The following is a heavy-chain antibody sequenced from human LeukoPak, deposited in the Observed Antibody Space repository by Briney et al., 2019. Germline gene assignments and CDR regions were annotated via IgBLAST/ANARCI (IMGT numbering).Heavy chain of an antibody. CDR2: IWYDGSNK. CDR3: AKEGSSSWYVYYYYMDV. V-gene: IGHV3-33*06. D-gene: IGHD6-13*01. J-gene: IGHJ6*03. Sequence: GGSLRLSCAASGFTFSSYGMHWVRQAPGKGLERVAVIWYDGSNKYYADSVKGRFTISRDNSKNTLYLQMNSLRAEDTAVYYCAKEGSSSWYVYYYYMDVWGKGTTVTVSS. CDR1: GFTFSSYG.